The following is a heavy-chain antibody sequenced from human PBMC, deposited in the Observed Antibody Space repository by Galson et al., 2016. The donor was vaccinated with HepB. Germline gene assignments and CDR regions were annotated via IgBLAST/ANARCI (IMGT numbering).Heavy chain of an antibody. CDR2: ISSSSSTI. CDR3: AIDPWVDY. CDR1: GFTFNTSS. Sequence: SLRLSCAASGFTFNTSSMNWVLQAPVKGLEWVSPISSSSSTIKYADSVKGRFTISRDNAKNSLYQPMNSLRDEETALYYCAIDPWVDYWGQGTLVTVSS. V-gene: IGHV3-48*02. D-gene: IGHD1-26*01. J-gene: IGHJ4*02.